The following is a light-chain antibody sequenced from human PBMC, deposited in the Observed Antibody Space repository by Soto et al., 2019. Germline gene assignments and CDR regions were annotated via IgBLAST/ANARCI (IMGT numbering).Light chain of an antibody. CDR3: SSYTSSSTLV. J-gene: IGLJ2*01. CDR2: DVS. Sequence: QSALTQPASVSGSPGQSITISCTGTSSDVGGYNYVSWYQQHPGKAPKLMIYDVSYRPSGVSNRFSGSKSGNTASLTISGLQAEDEADYYCSSYTSSSTLVFRGGTKLTVL. CDR1: SSDVGGYNY. V-gene: IGLV2-14*01.